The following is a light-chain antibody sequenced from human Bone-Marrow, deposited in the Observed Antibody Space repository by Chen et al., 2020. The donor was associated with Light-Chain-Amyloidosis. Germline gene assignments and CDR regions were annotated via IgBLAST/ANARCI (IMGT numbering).Light chain of an antibody. V-gene: IGKV3-11*01. Sequence: EIVLTQSPATLSLSPGERATLSCRASQSVNTYLAWYQQKLGPAPRLLIYDASNRATGIPARFSGSGSGTDFTLIISSLEPEDFAVYYCQQRSNWPRRTFGQGTKLEIK. CDR2: DAS. CDR1: QSVNTY. J-gene: IGKJ2*01. CDR3: QQRSNWPRRT.